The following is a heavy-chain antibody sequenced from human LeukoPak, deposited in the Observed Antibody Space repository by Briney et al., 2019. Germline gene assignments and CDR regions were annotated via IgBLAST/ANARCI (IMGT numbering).Heavy chain of an antibody. V-gene: IGHV1-18*01. Sequence: ASVKVSCKASGYTFTSYDIHWVRQATGQGLEWMGWISAYNGNTNYAQKLQVRVTMTTDTSTSTAYMELRSLRSDDTAVYYCARDGGSIVVVPAAISWFDPWGQGTLVTVSS. CDR3: ARDGGSIVVVPAAISWFDP. D-gene: IGHD2-2*01. CDR2: ISAYNGNT. CDR1: GYTFTSYD. J-gene: IGHJ5*02.